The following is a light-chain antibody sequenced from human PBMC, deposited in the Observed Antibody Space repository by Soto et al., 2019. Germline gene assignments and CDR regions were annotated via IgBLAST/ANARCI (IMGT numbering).Light chain of an antibody. CDR3: QQYNNWPPWT. Sequence: MTQSPSTLSASVGDRVTITCRASQSVYSSLAWYQQKPGQAPRLLIYGASTRATGIPARFSGSGSGTEFTLTISRLQSEDFAVYYCQQYNNWPPWTFGQGTKVDIK. J-gene: IGKJ1*01. CDR1: QSVYSS. V-gene: IGKV3-15*01. CDR2: GAS.